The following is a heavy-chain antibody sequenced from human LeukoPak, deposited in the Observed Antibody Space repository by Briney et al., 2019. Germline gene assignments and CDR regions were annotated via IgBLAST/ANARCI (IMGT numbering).Heavy chain of an antibody. CDR2: FYNSGRS. Sequence: SETLSLTCTVSDDSISDYYRGWIRQPPGKGLEWIGYFYNSGRSTYNPSLKSRVTISVDTSKNQFSLKLSSVTAADTAVYYCARRASITMIVVVTEDWGQGTLVTVSS. V-gene: IGHV4-59*12. CDR1: DDSISDYY. CDR3: ARRASITMIVVVTED. D-gene: IGHD3-22*01. J-gene: IGHJ4*02.